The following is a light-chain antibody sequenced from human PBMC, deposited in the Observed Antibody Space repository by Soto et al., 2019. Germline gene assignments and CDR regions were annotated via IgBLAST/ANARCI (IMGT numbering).Light chain of an antibody. CDR1: IRDVGAYKY. V-gene: IGLV2-8*01. J-gene: IGLJ3*02. CDR3: TSYVGSNIWV. CDR2: EVS. Sequence: QSALTQPPSASGSPGQSVTISCTGTIRDVGAYKYVSWYPQYPGKAPKLMIYEVSKRPSGVPDRFSGSKSGNTASLTVSGLQAEDEADYYCTSYVGSNIWVFGGGTKLTVL.